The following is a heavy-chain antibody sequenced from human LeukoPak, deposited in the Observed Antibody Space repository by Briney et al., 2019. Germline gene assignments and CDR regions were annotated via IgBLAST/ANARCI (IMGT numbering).Heavy chain of an antibody. CDR3: ARLVVTSDLDWFDP. D-gene: IGHD3-22*01. CDR2: IHYSGRT. J-gene: IGHJ5*02. CDR1: GGSIRGNY. V-gene: IGHV4-59*08. Sequence: SETLSLTCTVSGGSIRGNYWSWIRQPPGKGLEWIGYIHYSGRTNSSPSLKSRATISVDTSKNQFSLKLTSVTAADTAVYYCARLVVTSDLDWFDPWGQGTLVTVSS.